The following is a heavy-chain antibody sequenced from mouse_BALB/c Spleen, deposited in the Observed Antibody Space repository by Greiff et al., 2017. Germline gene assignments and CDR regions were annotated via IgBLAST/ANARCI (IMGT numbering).Heavy chain of an antibody. CDR1: GFAFSSYD. CDR2: ISSGGGST. CDR3: ARLGPYFDY. J-gene: IGHJ2*01. V-gene: IGHV5-12-1*01. Sequence: DVMLVESGGGLVKPGGSLKLSCAASGFAFSSYDMSWVRQTPEKRLEWVAYISSGGGSTYYPDTVKGRFTISRDNAKNTLYLQMSSLKSEDTAMYYCARLGPYFDYWGQGTTLTVSS.